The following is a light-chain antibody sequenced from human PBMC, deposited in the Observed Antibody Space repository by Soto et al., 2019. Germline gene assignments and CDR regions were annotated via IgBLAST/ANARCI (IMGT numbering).Light chain of an antibody. Sequence: DIPMTQYPSTLSASVGLRVPITGRASNSISTWLAWYQQKPGKAPKVLIYDASTLEDGVPSRFSGSGSGTEFTLTISSLQPDDSATYYCQHYCGFSRTFGQGTKVDIK. CDR2: DAS. CDR3: QHYCGFSRT. J-gene: IGKJ1*01. CDR1: NSISTW. V-gene: IGKV1-5*01.